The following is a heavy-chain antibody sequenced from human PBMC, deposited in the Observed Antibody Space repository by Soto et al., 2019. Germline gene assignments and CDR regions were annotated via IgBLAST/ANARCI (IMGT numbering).Heavy chain of an antibody. D-gene: IGHD3-10*01. Sequence: EVQLVESGGGLVQPGGSLRLSCAASGFTFSSYWMSWVRQAPGKGLEWVANIKQDGSEKYYVDSVKGRFTISRDNAKNSLYLQMNSLRAEDTAVYYCARDHTTYYYGSGSYSTSGYWGQGTLVTVSS. J-gene: IGHJ4*02. V-gene: IGHV3-7*05. CDR2: IKQDGSEK. CDR1: GFTFSSYW. CDR3: ARDHTTYYYGSGSYSTSGY.